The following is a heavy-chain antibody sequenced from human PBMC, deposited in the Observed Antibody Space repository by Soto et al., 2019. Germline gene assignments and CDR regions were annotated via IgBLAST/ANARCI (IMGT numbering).Heavy chain of an antibody. J-gene: IGHJ5*02. V-gene: IGHV2-5*01. CDR3: AKSGSSGWYGWFDP. CDR2: IYWNDDK. D-gene: IGHD6-19*01. Sequence: SGPTLVNPTQTLTLTCISSGFSLRTSGVGVGWIRQPPGKALEWLGFIYWNDDKRYSPPLKSRLTITKDTSKNQVVLTMTNMDPVDTATYYCAKSGSSGWYGWFDPWGQGTLVTVSS. CDR1: GFSLRTSGVG.